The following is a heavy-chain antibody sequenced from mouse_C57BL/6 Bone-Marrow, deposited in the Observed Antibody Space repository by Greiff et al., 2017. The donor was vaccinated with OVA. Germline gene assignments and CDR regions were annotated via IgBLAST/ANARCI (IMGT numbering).Heavy chain of an antibody. CDR1: GYTFTSYW. V-gene: IGHV1-55*01. D-gene: IGHD2-4*01. CDR3: ARGVDYDGDFDD. J-gene: IGHJ2*01. CDR2: IYPGSGST. Sequence: QVQLQQPGAELVKPGASVKMSCKASGYTFTSYWITWVKQRPGQGLEWIGDIYPGSGSTNYNEKFKSKATLTVDTSSSTAYMQLSSLTSEDSAVYYCARGVDYDGDFDDWGQGTTLTVSS.